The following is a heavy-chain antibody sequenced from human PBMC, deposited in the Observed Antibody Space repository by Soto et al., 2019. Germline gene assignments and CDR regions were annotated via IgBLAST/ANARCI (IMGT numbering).Heavy chain of an antibody. J-gene: IGHJ4*02. CDR1: GYTFTSYG. V-gene: IGHV1-18*01. CDR2: ISAYNGNT. D-gene: IGHD3-22*01. CDR3: ARDKREYYYDSRGGDY. Sequence: QVPLVQSGAEVKKPGASVKVSCKASGYTFTSYGISWVRQAPGQGLEWMGWISAYNGNTNYAQKLQGRVTMTTDTSTSTAYMELRSLRSDDTAVYYCARDKREYYYDSRGGDYWGQGTLVTVSS.